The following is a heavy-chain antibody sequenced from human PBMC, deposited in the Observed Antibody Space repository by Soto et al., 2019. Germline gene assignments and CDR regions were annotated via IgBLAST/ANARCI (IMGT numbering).Heavy chain of an antibody. CDR2: ISAYNGNT. J-gene: IGHJ4*02. Sequence: ASVKVSCKASGYTFTSYGIRWVRQAPGQGLEWMGWISAYNGNTNYAQKLQGRVTMTTDTSTSTAYMELRSLRSDDTAVYYCARDLYYDFWSGYYYTEYYFDYWGQGTLVTVSS. D-gene: IGHD3-3*01. CDR3: ARDLYYDFWSGYYYTEYYFDY. V-gene: IGHV1-18*01. CDR1: GYTFTSYG.